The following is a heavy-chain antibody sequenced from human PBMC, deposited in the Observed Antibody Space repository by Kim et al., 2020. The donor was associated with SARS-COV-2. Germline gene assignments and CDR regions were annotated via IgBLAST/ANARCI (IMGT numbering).Heavy chain of an antibody. Sequence: GGSLRLSCAASGFTFSSYAMSWVRQAPGKGLEWVSAISGSGGSTYYADSVKGRFTISRDNSKNTLYLQMNSLRAEDTAVYYCAKDPSTYYDILTDYYFDYWGQGTLVTVSS. CDR3: AKDPSTYYDILTDYYFDY. D-gene: IGHD3-9*01. CDR2: ISGSGGST. CDR1: GFTFSSYA. J-gene: IGHJ4*02. V-gene: IGHV3-23*01.